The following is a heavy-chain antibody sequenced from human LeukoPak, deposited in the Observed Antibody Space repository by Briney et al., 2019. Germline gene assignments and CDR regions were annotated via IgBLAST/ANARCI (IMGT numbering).Heavy chain of an antibody. D-gene: IGHD3-22*01. CDR1: GYTFTDYQ. CDR3: ARESDSSGYYSRYYYYYGMDV. V-gene: IGHV1-18*04. J-gene: IGHJ6*02. CDR2: ISAYNGNT. Sequence: GASVKVSCRTSGYTFTDYQIHWVRQAPGQGLEWMGWISAYNGNTNYAQKLQGRVTMTTDTSTSTAYMELRSLRSDDTAVYYCARESDSSGYYSRYYYYYGMDVWGQGTTVTVSS.